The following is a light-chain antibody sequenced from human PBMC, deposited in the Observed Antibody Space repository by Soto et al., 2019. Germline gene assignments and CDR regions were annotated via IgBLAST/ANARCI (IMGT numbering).Light chain of an antibody. V-gene: IGLV7-43*01. Sequence: QAVVTQEPSLTVSPGGTVTLTCASNTGAVTSGSYPNWLQQKPGQAPRALIYSTDNRHSWTPARFSGSLLGDKAALTLSDVQPEDEADYYCLLYVGDAQIFGGGTQLTVL. J-gene: IGLJ2*01. CDR3: LLYVGDAQI. CDR1: TGAVTSGSY. CDR2: STD.